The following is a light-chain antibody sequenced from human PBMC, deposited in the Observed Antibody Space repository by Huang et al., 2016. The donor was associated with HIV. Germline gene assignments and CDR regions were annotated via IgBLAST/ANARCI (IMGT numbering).Light chain of an antibody. V-gene: IGKV4-1*01. J-gene: IGKJ1*01. CDR2: CAS. CDR1: QSVLASSNKKNY. Sequence: DIVMTQSPDSLPVSLGERATINCQSSQSVLASSNKKNYVAWYQQKPGQPPKLLLYCASVRESGVPDRFRGSGSGTEFTLTINNLQAEDVAVYYCQQYYSTPAFGQGTNVDI. CDR3: QQYYSTPA.